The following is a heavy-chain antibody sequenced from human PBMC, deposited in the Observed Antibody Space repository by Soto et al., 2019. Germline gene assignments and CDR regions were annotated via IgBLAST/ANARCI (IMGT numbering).Heavy chain of an antibody. V-gene: IGHV4-31*03. CDR2: IYYSGST. Sequence: QVQLQESGPGLVKPSQTLSLTCTVSGGSISSGGYYWSWIRQHPGKGLEWIGYIYYSGSTYYNPSLKRRVTISVDTSKNQFSLKLSSVTAADTAVYYCARVGVVTATTVYFDYWGQGTLVTVSS. D-gene: IGHD2-21*02. CDR1: GGSISSGGYY. J-gene: IGHJ4*02. CDR3: ARVGVVTATTVYFDY.